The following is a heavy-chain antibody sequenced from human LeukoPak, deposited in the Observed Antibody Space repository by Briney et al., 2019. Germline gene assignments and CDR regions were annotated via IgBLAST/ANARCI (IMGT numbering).Heavy chain of an antibody. CDR1: GFTFSSYS. D-gene: IGHD3-10*01. CDR2: ISWDGGST. V-gene: IGHV3-43*01. J-gene: IGHJ4*02. CDR3: AKDIYYYGSGSYYPDY. Sequence: GSLRLSCAASGFTFSSYSMNWVRQAPGKGLEWVSLISWDGGSTYYADSVKGRFTISRDNSKNSLYLQMNSLRTEDTALYYCAKDIYYYGSGSYYPDYWGQGTLVTVSS.